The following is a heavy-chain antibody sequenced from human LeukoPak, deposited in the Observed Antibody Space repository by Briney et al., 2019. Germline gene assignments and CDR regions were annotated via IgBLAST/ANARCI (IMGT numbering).Heavy chain of an antibody. V-gene: IGHV3-21*01. CDR1: GFTFSSYS. J-gene: IGHJ4*02. D-gene: IGHD3-22*01. Sequence: GGFLRLSCAASGFTFSSYSMNWVRQAPGKGLEWVSSITSSRVYIYYADSVKGRFTISRDNAKNSLYLQMNSLRAEDTAVYYCARALDRDPYYYDSSGPHGRWGQGTLVTVSS. CDR2: ITSSRVYI. CDR3: ARALDRDPYYYDSSGPHGR.